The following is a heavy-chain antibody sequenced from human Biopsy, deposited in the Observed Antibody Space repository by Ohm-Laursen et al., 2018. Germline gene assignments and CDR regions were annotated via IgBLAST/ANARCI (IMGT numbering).Heavy chain of an antibody. CDR1: GGTFQKYG. D-gene: IGHD3-9*01. CDR3: ATKLTGYFHH. CDR2: IIPMLGTV. V-gene: IGHV1-69*10. J-gene: IGHJ1*01. Sequence: SVKVSCKASGGTFQKYGVTWVRQAPGQGLEWMGGIIPMLGTVQYARKLRGRVTITADKPTSTATMELRSLRSDDTAVYYCATKLTGYFHHWGQGTLVIVSS.